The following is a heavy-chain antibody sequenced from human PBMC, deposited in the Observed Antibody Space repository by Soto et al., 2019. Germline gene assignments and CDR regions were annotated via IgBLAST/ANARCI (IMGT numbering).Heavy chain of an antibody. V-gene: IGHV3-30*18. CDR2: ISYDGSNK. CDR1: GFTFSSYG. CDR3: AKDLSLGDPYYYYCGMDV. Sequence: QVQLVESGGGVVQPGRSLRLSCAASGFTFSSYGMHWVRQAPGKGLEWVAVISYDGSNKYYADSVKGRFTISRDNSKNTLYLQMNSLRAEDTAVYYCAKDLSLGDPYYYYCGMDVWGQGTTVTVSS. D-gene: IGHD2-21*01. J-gene: IGHJ6*02.